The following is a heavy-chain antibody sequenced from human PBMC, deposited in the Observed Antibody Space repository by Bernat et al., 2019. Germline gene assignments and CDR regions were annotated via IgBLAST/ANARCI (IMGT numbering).Heavy chain of an antibody. CDR1: DGSFSGYY. D-gene: IGHD3-16*02. CDR3: ARGPLIMITFGGVIVDAFDI. Sequence: QVQLQQWGAGLLKPSETLSLTCAVYDGSFSGYYWSWIRQPPGKGLEWIGEINHSGSTNYNPSLKSRVTISLDTSKAQFSLKLSSVTDADTAVYYCARGPLIMITFGGVIVDAFDIWGQGTMVTVSS. J-gene: IGHJ3*02. V-gene: IGHV4-34*02. CDR2: INHSGST.